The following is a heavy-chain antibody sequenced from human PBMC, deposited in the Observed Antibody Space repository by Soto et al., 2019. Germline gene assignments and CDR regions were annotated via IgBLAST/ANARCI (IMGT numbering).Heavy chain of an antibody. D-gene: IGHD2-15*01. CDR3: ARGGIVAVPAALSSYDDYTNYRFDS. Sequence: QVQLAQSGAEVRKPGSSVKVSCRASGGSFSDFAFSWVRQAPGQGLEWMGGIIPMFAATKYAQRFQGRVTITSAASTRTVYLALRSLTADDSAVYYCARGGIVAVPAALSSYDDYTNYRFDSWGQGTLVSVSS. CDR1: GGSFSDFA. V-gene: IGHV1-69*01. J-gene: IGHJ4*02. CDR2: IIPMFAAT.